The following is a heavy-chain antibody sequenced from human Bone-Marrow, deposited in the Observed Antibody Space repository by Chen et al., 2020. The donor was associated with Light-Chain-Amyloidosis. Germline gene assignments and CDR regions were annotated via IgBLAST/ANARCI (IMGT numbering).Heavy chain of an antibody. CDR2: FLHSGRT. J-gene: IGHJ4*02. CDR3: ARQSGGLTDI. D-gene: IGHD3-9*01. V-gene: IGHV4-39*01. CDR1: GGSISSSSYY. Sequence: QVQLQESGPGLVKPWETLSLSCTISGGSISSSSYYWGWVRQPPGEGLEWIGSFLHSGRTYYNPSLKSRVTISVDTSKGQVSLRLSSVTAADTAVYYCARQSGGLTDIWGQGTLVTVSS.